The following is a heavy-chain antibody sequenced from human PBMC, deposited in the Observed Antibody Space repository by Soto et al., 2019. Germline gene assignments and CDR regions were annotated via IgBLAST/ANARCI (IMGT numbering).Heavy chain of an antibody. CDR1: GFTLSSYA. J-gene: IGHJ6*02. Sequence: GGSLRLSCAASGFTLSSYAMIWVRQAPGKGLEWVSVIDGSGEYTNYADSVKGRFTISRDTSKNSLYLQMNSLRAEDTAVYYCARNPGIAAAGTSYYYYYGMDVWGQGTTVTVSS. CDR3: ARNPGIAAAGTSYYYYYGMDV. V-gene: IGHV3-23*01. D-gene: IGHD6-13*01. CDR2: IDGSGEYT.